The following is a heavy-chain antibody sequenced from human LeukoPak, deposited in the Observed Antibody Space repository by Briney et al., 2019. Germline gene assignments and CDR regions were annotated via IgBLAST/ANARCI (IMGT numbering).Heavy chain of an antibody. J-gene: IGHJ4*02. Sequence: KASETLSLTCAVYGGSFSGYYWSWIRQPPGKGLEWIGEINHSGSTNYNPSLKSRVTISVDTSKNQSSLKLSSVTAADTAVYYCARDGDYTIDYWGQGTLVTVSS. CDR3: ARDGDYTIDY. CDR2: INHSGST. V-gene: IGHV4-34*01. CDR1: GGSFSGYY. D-gene: IGHD4-17*01.